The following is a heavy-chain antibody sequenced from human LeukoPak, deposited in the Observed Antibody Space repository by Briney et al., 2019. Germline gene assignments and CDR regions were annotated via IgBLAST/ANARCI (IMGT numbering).Heavy chain of an antibody. CDR1: GFTFRSYW. D-gene: IGHD3-10*01. CDR3: ARPDRSDGDFAP. V-gene: IGHV3-7*01. CDR2: IKQGGSET. J-gene: IGHJ5*02. Sequence: GGSLRLSCVASGFTFRSYWMSWLRQAPGKGLEWVANIKQGGSETYYVDSVKGRFTISRDDAKNSLYLQMNNLRPEDTAIYYCARPDRSDGDFAPWGQGTLVTVSS.